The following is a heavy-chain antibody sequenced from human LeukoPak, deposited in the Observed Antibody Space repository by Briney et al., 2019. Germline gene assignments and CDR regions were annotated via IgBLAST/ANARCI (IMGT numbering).Heavy chain of an antibody. J-gene: IGHJ4*02. Sequence: SGGSLRLSCAASGFTFRNAWMSWVRQAPGKGLEWVGRIKSKGDGETTDYGAPVKGRFTIPRDDSKDTLYLQMNSLKTEDTAVYYCTTDLGLTMIRGVIVNWGQGALLTVSS. CDR1: GFTFRNAW. CDR2: IKSKGDGETT. V-gene: IGHV3-15*01. CDR3: TTDLGLTMIRGVIVN. D-gene: IGHD3-10*01.